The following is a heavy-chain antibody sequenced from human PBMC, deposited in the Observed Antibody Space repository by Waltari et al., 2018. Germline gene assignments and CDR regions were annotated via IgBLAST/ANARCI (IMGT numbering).Heavy chain of an antibody. CDR2: MYKVGTK. V-gene: IGHV3-53*04. D-gene: IGHD3-22*01. CDR1: EFNVGTNY. Sequence: EVQLVESGGGLVQPGGSLRLSCVASEFNVGTNYMGWVRQAPGKGLCVVSFMYKVGTKYYIDSVKGRFTLSRDSSQNTLYLQMNSLRPEDTAIYYCAREGGSMVEVTEYYFDNWGQGTLVTVSS. J-gene: IGHJ4*02. CDR3: AREGGSMVEVTEYYFDN.